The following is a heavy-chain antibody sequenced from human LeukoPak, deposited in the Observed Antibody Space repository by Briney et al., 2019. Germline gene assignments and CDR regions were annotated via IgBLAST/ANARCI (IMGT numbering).Heavy chain of an antibody. CDR1: GFASSDYT. CDR2: ISVSDDST. Sequence: GGSLRLSCAASGFASSDYTMNWVRQAPGKGLEWVSGISVSDDSTYCADSVKGRFTMSRDNSNNMLYLQMNSLRAEDTAVYYCAKDRFCSSTNCPYDQWGQGTLVTVSS. CDR3: AKDRFCSSTNCPYDQ. J-gene: IGHJ5*02. V-gene: IGHV3-23*01. D-gene: IGHD2-2*01.